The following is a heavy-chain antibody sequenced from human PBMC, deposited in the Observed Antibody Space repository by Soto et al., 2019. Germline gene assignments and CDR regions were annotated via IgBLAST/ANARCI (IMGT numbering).Heavy chain of an antibody. CDR1: GGSISSYY. CDR2: IYYSGST. Sequence: QVQLQESGPGLVKPSETLSLTCTVSGGSISSYYWSWIRQPPGKGLEWIGYIYYSGSTNYNPSLKSRVTISVDTSKNPFSLKLSSVTAADTAVYYCARAGATMVRGVDASNWFDPWGQGTLVTVSS. D-gene: IGHD3-10*01. CDR3: ARAGATMVRGVDASNWFDP. V-gene: IGHV4-59*01. J-gene: IGHJ5*02.